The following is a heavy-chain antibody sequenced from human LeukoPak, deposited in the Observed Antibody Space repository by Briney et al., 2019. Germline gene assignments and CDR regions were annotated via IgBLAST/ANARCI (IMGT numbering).Heavy chain of an antibody. CDR3: AKTVRTRWGFDY. J-gene: IGHJ4*02. CDR1: GFTLSSYG. D-gene: IGHD4-23*01. CDR2: MWYDGSNK. Sequence: GRSLRLSCAASGFTLSSYGMHWVRQAPGKGLEWVAVMWYDGSNKYYADSVKGRFTISRDNSNNTLYLQMSSLRAEDTALYYCAKTVRTRWGFDYWGQGTLVTVSS. V-gene: IGHV3-33*06.